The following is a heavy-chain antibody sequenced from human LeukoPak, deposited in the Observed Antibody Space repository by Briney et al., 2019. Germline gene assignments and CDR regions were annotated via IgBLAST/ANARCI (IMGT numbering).Heavy chain of an antibody. D-gene: IGHD3-22*01. J-gene: IGHJ4*02. V-gene: IGHV3-49*04. CDR1: GFTFGDYA. CDR3: IGYYDSSGYYVFDY. CDR2: IRSKAYGGTT. Sequence: GGSLRLSCTASGFTFGDYATSWVRPAPGKGLEWVCFIRSKAYGGTTEYAASVKGRFTISRDDSKSIAYLQMNSLKTEDTAVYYCIGYYDSSGYYVFDYWGEGTLVTVSS.